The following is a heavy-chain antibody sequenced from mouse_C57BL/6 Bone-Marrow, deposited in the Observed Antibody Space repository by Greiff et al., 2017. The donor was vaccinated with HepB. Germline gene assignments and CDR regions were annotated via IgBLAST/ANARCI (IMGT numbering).Heavy chain of an antibody. Sequence: VKLMESGAELARPGASVKLSCKASGYTFTSYGISWVKQRTGQGLEWIGEIYPRSGNTYYNEKFKGKATLTADKSSSTAYMELRSLTSEDSAVYFCARGITTVVASLDVWGTGTTVTVSS. J-gene: IGHJ1*03. CDR1: GYTFTSYG. CDR2: IYPRSGNT. V-gene: IGHV1-81*01. CDR3: ARGITTVVASLDV. D-gene: IGHD1-1*01.